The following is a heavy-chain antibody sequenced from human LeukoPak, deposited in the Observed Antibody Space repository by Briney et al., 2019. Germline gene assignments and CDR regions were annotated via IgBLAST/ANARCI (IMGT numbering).Heavy chain of an antibody. CDR3: ARDGEYCSGGSCTYYYYYGVDV. CDR1: GYTFTSYA. V-gene: IGHV1-3*01. Sequence: GASVKVSCKASGYTFTSYAMHWVRQAPGQRLEWMGWINAGNGNTKYSQKFQGRVTITRDTSASTAYMELSSLRSEDTAVYYCARDGEYCSGGSCTYYYYYGVDVWGKGTTVTVSS. CDR2: INAGNGNT. D-gene: IGHD2-15*01. J-gene: IGHJ6*04.